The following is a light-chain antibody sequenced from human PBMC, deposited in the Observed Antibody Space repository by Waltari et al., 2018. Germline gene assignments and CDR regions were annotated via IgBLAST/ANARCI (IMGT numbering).Light chain of an antibody. J-gene: IGKJ1*01. CDR2: HAS. Sequence: EIVLTQSPGTLSLSPGERATLSCRASQGVGKYLAWYQQRPGQAPRLLLYHASIRATGIPDRFSGSGYGTDFSLTISRLGPEDCAVYYCQKYDFLPATFGQGTTVEIK. V-gene: IGKV3-20*01. CDR3: QKYDFLPAT. CDR1: QGVGKY.